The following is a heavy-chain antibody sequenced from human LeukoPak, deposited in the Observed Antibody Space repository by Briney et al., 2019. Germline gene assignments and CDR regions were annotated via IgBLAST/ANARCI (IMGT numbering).Heavy chain of an antibody. CDR2: INPNTGGI. CDR3: ASPDSPERFVPFHF. Sequence: ASVKVSCKASGYTFTGYYIHWVRQAPGQGLEWMGWINPNTGGINFAQKFQSRVTMTRDTSISTVYIELSRLRSDDTAVYYCASPDSPERFVPFHFWGQGTLVTVSS. V-gene: IGHV1-2*02. J-gene: IGHJ4*02. D-gene: IGHD5-24*01. CDR1: GYTFTGYY.